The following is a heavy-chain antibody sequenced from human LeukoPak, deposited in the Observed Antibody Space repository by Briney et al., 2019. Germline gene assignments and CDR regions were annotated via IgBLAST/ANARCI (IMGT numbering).Heavy chain of an antibody. CDR1: GFTFSSYE. CDR3: ARVSSSSWFDP. V-gene: IGHV3-48*03. J-gene: IGHJ5*02. D-gene: IGHD6-6*01. Sequence: GGSLRLSCAASGFTFSSYEMNWVRQAPGKGLEWVSYISSSGSTIYYADSVKGRFTISRDNAKNSLYLQMNSLRAGDTAVYYCARVSSSSWFDPWGQGTLVTVSS. CDR2: ISSSGSTI.